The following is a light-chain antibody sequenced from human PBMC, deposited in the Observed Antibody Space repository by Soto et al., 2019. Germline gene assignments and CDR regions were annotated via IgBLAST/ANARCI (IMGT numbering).Light chain of an antibody. CDR3: KQYNNWPRT. J-gene: IGKJ1*01. V-gene: IGKV3-15*01. CDR1: QSVSSN. CDR2: GAS. Sequence: EIVMTQSPATLSVSPGERATLSCRASQSVSSNLAWYQRKPGQAPRLLIYGASTRATGIPARFSGSGSGTEFTLTISSLHSEDFAVYYCKQYNNWPRTFGQGTKVDIK.